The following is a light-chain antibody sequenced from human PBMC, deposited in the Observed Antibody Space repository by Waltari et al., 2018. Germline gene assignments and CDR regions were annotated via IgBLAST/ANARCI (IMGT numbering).Light chain of an antibody. J-gene: IGKJ1*01. CDR1: QSVSSY. CDR3: QQRSNWPRT. V-gene: IGKV3-11*01. CDR2: AAS. Sequence: ATLSLSPGERATLSCRASQSVSSYLAWYQQKPGQAPRLLIYAASTRATGIPARFSGSGSGTDFTLTISSLEPEDFAVYYCQQRSNWPRTFGQGTKVEIK.